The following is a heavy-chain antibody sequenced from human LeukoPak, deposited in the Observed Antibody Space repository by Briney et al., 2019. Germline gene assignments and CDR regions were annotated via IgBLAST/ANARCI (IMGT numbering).Heavy chain of an antibody. CDR1: GFTFSDYY. CDR3: ARGSWLGQYYFDY. Sequence: GGSLRLSCAVSGFTFSDYYMSWIRQAPGKGLEWVSYISSSGSTIYYADSVKGRFTISRDNAKNSLYLQMNSLRAEDTAVYYCARGSWLGQYYFDYWGQGTLVTVSS. V-gene: IGHV3-11*01. D-gene: IGHD6-19*01. J-gene: IGHJ4*02. CDR2: ISSSGSTI.